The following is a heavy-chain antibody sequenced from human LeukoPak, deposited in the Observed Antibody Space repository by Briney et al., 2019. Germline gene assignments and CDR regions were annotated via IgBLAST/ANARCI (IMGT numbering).Heavy chain of an antibody. CDR2: ISSSSSYI. CDR1: GFTFSSYS. D-gene: IGHD3-9*01. Sequence: GGSLRLSCAASGFTFSSYSMNWVRQAPGKGLEWVSSISSSSSYIYYADSVKGRFTISRDNAKNSLYLQMNSLRAEDTAVYYCARDMRKYYDILTGYPELFDYWGQGTLVTVSS. CDR3: ARDMRKYYDILTGYPELFDY. V-gene: IGHV3-21*01. J-gene: IGHJ4*02.